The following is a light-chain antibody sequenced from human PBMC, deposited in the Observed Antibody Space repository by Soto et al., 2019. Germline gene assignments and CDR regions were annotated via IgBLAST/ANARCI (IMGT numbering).Light chain of an antibody. V-gene: IGLV1-47*02. CDR1: SSNIGSNY. CDR2: SNN. J-gene: IGLJ2*01. CDR3: SEWDDILSGVV. Sequence: QSVLTQPPSASGTPGQRVTISCSGSSSNIGSNYVYWYQQLPGTAPKLLIYSNNQRPSGVPDRFSGSKSDTSASLTISGLLSEDEDDSYCSEWDDILSGVVFGGGTKLTVL.